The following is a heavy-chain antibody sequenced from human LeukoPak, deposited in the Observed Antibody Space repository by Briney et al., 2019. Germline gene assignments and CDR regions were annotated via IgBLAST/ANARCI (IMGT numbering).Heavy chain of an antibody. V-gene: IGHV3-21*01. D-gene: IGHD6-19*01. J-gene: IGHJ4*02. Sequence: ETLSLTCAVSGGSISSSNWWSWVRQAPGKGLEWVSSISSSSSYIYYADSVKGRFTISRDNAKNSLYLQMNSLRAEDTAVYYCARVYSSGWYQSVNYFDYWGQGTLVTVSS. CDR1: GGSISSSN. CDR2: ISSSSSYI. CDR3: ARVYSSGWYQSVNYFDY.